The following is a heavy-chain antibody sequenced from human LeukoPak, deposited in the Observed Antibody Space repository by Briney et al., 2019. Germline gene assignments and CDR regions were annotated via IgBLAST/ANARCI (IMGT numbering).Heavy chain of an antibody. D-gene: IGHD3-16*01. CDR2: IYTSGST. CDR3: AQWGDYVWGTNDAFDI. Sequence: SETLSLTCTVSGGSISSYYWSWIRQPAGKGLEWIGRIYTSGSTNYNPSLKSRVTMSVDTSKNQFSLKLSSVTAADTAVYYCAQWGDYVWGTNDAFDIWGQGTMVTVSS. V-gene: IGHV4-4*07. CDR1: GGSISSYY. J-gene: IGHJ3*02.